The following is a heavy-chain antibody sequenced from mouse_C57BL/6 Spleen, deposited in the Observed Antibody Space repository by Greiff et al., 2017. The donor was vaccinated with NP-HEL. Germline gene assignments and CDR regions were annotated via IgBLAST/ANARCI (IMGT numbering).Heavy chain of an antibody. CDR2: ISYDGSN. Sequence: EVKLQESGPGLVKPSQSLSLTCSVTGYSITSGYYWNWIRQFPGNKLEWMGYISYDGSNNYNPSLKNRISITRDTSKNQFFLKLNSVTTEDTATYYCARLGYYGSSPFAYWGQGTLVTVSA. D-gene: IGHD1-1*01. J-gene: IGHJ3*01. CDR3: ARLGYYGSSPFAY. V-gene: IGHV3-6*01. CDR1: GYSITSGYY.